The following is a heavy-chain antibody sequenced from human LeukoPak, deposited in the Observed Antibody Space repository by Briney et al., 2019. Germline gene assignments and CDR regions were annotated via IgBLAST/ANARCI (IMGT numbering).Heavy chain of an antibody. CDR2: ISDYNGHT. CDR1: GYTFTSYS. CDR3: ARAKIVVVPAAMVFGFDY. D-gene: IGHD2-2*01. J-gene: IGHJ4*02. V-gene: IGHV1-18*01. Sequence: GASVRVSCKASGYTFTSYSISWVRQAPGQGLEWMGWISDYNGHTNYAQNLQGRVTMTTDTSTSTAYMELRSLRSDDTAVYYCARAKIVVVPAAMVFGFDYWGQGTLVTVSS.